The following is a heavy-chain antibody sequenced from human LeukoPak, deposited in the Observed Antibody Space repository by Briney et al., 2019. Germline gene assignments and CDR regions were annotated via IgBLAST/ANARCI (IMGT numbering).Heavy chain of an antibody. CDR1: GGTFSSYA. V-gene: IGHV1-69*05. CDR3: ARARVGYSKGWFDP. J-gene: IGHJ5*02. CDR2: IIPIFGTA. Sequence: ASVKVSCKASGGTFSSYAISWVRQAPGQGLEWMGGIIPIFGTANYAQKFQGRVTITTDESTSTACMELSSLRSEDTAVYYCARARVGYSKGWFDPWGQGTLVTVSS. D-gene: IGHD4-11*01.